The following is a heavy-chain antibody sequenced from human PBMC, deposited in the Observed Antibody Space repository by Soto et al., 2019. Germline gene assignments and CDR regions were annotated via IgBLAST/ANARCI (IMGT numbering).Heavy chain of an antibody. CDR3: ARDRGIAAAGTDYYYYMDV. Sequence: QVQLVESGGGVVPPGRSLRLSCAASGFTFSSYGMHWVGQAPGKGLEWVAVIWYDGSNKYYADSVKGRFTISRDNSKNTLYLQMNSLRAEDTAVYYCARDRGIAAAGTDYYYYMDVWGKGTTVTVSS. J-gene: IGHJ6*03. D-gene: IGHD6-13*01. CDR2: IWYDGSNK. V-gene: IGHV3-33*01. CDR1: GFTFSSYG.